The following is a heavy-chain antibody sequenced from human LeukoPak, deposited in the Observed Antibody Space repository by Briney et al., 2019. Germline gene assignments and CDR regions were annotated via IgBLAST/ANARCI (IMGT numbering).Heavy chain of an antibody. J-gene: IGHJ6*02. Sequence: PGGSLRLSCAASGFTFSSYGMHWVRQAPGKGLEWVAVIWYDGSNKYYADSVKGRFTISRDNSKNTLYLQMNSLRAEDTAVYYCARDSYCSGGSCYYYGMDVWGQGTTVTVSS. D-gene: IGHD2-15*01. CDR2: IWYDGSNK. V-gene: IGHV3-33*01. CDR3: ARDSYCSGGSCYYYGMDV. CDR1: GFTFSSYG.